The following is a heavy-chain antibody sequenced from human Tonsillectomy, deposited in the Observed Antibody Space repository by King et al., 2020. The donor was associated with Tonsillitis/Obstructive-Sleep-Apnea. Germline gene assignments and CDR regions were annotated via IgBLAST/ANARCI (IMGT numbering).Heavy chain of an antibody. CDR2: ISYDGSNK. CDR1: GFIFSDYA. D-gene: IGHD3-22*01. CDR3: AREGIYDSSGYADAFDI. Sequence: VQLVESGGGVVQPGRSLILSCAASGFIFSDYAIHWVRQAPGKGLEWVAVISYDGSNKYYADSVKGRFTISRDNSKNTLDLQMNSLRAEDTAAYYCAREGIYDSSGYADAFDIWGQGTMVTVSS. J-gene: IGHJ3*02. V-gene: IGHV3-30*04.